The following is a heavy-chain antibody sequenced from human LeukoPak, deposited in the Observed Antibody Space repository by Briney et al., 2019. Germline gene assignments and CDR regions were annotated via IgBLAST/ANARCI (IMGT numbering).Heavy chain of an antibody. CDR1: GFTFSGHW. D-gene: IGHD1-26*01. V-gene: IGHV3-74*01. Sequence: PGGSLRLSCAVSGFTFSGHWMFWVRQAPGKGLEWVSSDGSGTGYTDSVKGRFTVSRDNARNTLYLQMNSLRAEDTAVYYCAKVRAPRQYYFDYWGQGTLVTVSS. J-gene: IGHJ4*02. CDR3: AKVRAPRQYYFDY. CDR2: DGSGT.